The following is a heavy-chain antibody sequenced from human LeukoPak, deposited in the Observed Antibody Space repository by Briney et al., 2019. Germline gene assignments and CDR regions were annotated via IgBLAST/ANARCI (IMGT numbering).Heavy chain of an antibody. V-gene: IGHV3-30*02. J-gene: IGHJ4*02. CDR1: GFTFSSYG. Sequence: GGSLRLSCAASGFTFSSYGMHWVRQAPGKGLEWVAFIRYDGSNKYYADSVKGRFTISRDNSKNTLYLQMNSLRDEDTAVYYCAKDLESVAGTLGYWGQGTLVTVSS. CDR2: IRYDGSNK. CDR3: AKDLESVAGTLGY. D-gene: IGHD6-19*01.